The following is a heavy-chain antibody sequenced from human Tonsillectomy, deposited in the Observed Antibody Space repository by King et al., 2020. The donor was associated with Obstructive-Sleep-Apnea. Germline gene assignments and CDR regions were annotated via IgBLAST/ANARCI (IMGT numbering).Heavy chain of an antibody. CDR3: ARHPVTTFGNAFDI. CDR2: IYPGDSDT. V-gene: IGHV5-51*01. J-gene: IGHJ3*02. CDR1: GYSFTSYW. Sequence: QLVQSGAEVKKPGESLKISCKGSGYSFTSYWIVGVRQLPGKGLEWMGIIYPGDSDTRYSPAFQGQVTLSADKSISTAYLQWSSLKASDTAMYYCARHPVTTFGNAFDIWGQGTMVTVSS. D-gene: IGHD3-16*01.